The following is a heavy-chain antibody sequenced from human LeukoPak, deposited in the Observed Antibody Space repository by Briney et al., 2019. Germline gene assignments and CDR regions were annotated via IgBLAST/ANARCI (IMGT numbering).Heavy chain of an antibody. CDR3: ARDSMVTNVNDAFDI. J-gene: IGHJ3*02. CDR2: INPNSGGT. D-gene: IGHD3-10*01. V-gene: IGHV1-2*02. Sequence: ASVKVSCKASGYTFTGYYMHWVRQAPGQGLEWMGWINPNSGGTNYAQKFQGRVTMTRDTSISTAYMELSRLRSDDTAVYYCARDSMVTNVNDAFDIWGQGTMVTVSS. CDR1: GYTFTGYY.